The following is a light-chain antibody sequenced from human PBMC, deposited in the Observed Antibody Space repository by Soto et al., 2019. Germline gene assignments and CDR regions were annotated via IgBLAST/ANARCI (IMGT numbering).Light chain of an antibody. CDR3: SSYAGSNNRYV. CDR1: SSDVGGYNF. J-gene: IGLJ1*01. CDR2: EVT. Sequence: QSALTQPPSASGSPGQSVTISCTGTSSDVGGYNFVSWYRQHPGKAPKLMIYEVTKRPSGVPDRFSGSKSGKTASLTVSGLQAEDEADYYCSSYAGSNNRYVFGTGTKV. V-gene: IGLV2-8*01.